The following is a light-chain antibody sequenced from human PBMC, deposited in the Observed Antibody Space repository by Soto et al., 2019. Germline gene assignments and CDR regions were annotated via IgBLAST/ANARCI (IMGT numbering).Light chain of an antibody. CDR2: YEI. CDR3: HDWDSERDHPV. V-gene: IGLV3-21*04. Sequence: SYELTQPPSVSVAPGKTASITCGGNNIGSKSVHWYQQKSGQAPVLVIYYEIDRPSGIPERFSGSNSGGTATLTISRVEAGDEADYYCHDWDSERDHPVFGGGTQLTVL. CDR1: NIGSKS. J-gene: IGLJ2*01.